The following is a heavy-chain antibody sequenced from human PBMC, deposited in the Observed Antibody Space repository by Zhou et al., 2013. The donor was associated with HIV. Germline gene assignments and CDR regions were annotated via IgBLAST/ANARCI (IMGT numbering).Heavy chain of an antibody. CDR1: GGTLSGKA. CDR2: IIPIPETA. V-gene: IGHV1-69*05. J-gene: IGHJ4*01. Sequence: QVQLVQSGAEVKKPGSSVKVSCKASGGTLSGKAITWVRQAPGQGLEWMGGIIPIPETANYAQKFQGRVTISTDESTTIVYMELSRLTSEETAIYYCARGGWQLVPIDNWGHGTQVTVSS. D-gene: IGHD6-6*01. CDR3: ARGGWQLVPIDN.